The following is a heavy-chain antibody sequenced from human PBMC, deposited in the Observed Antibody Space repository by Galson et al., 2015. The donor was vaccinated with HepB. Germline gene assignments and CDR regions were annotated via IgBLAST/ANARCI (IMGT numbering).Heavy chain of an antibody. D-gene: IGHD3-22*01. CDR2: MSGSGGST. CDR3: AKNPYYASNGYYSFDY. CDR1: GFRFNNYA. V-gene: IGHV3-23*01. J-gene: IGHJ4*02. Sequence: SLRLSCAASGFRFNNYAMSWVRRAPGKGLEWVSGMSGSGGSTYYVDSVKGRFTISRDNSKNTLWLQMNSLRVEDTAVHYCAKNPYYASNGYYSFDYWGRGTLVTVSS.